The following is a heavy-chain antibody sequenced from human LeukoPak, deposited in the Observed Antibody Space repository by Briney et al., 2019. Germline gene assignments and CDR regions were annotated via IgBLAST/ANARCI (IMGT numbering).Heavy chain of an antibody. Sequence: GGSLRLSCAASGFTFSSYWMSWVRQAPGKGLEWVANIKEDGSQKYYVDSVKGRFTVSRDSAKNSLYLHMNSLRAEDTAVYYCARDRYSGYDLFDYWGQGTLVTVSS. CDR3: ARDRYSGYDLFDY. V-gene: IGHV3-7*05. J-gene: IGHJ4*02. CDR2: IKEDGSQK. CDR1: GFTFSSYW. D-gene: IGHD5-12*01.